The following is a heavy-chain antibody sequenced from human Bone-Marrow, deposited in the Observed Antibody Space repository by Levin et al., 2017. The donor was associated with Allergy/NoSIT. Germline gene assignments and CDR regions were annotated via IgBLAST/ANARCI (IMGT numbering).Heavy chain of an antibody. D-gene: IGHD5-18*01. CDR1: GFTFSSYS. J-gene: IGHJ6*02. Sequence: GGSLRLSCAASGFTFSSYSMNWVRQAPGKGLEWVSSISSSSSYIYYADSVKGRFTISRDNAKNSLYLQMNSLRAEDTAVYYCARDLELWLAVRGGYYYYGMDVWGQGTTVTVSS. CDR2: ISSSSSYI. CDR3: ARDLELWLAVRGGYYYYGMDV. V-gene: IGHV3-21*01.